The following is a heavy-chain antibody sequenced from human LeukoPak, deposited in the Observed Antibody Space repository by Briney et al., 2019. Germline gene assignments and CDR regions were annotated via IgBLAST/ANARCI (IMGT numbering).Heavy chain of an antibody. J-gene: IGHJ6*04. CDR3: TRSNLDV. Sequence: GGSLRLSCAASGFTFSNYAMHWVRQASGKGLEWVGRIRSKANSYATAYAASVKGRFTISRDDSKNTAYLQMNSLKTEDTAVYYCTRSNLDVWGKGTTVTVSS. V-gene: IGHV3-73*01. CDR2: IRSKANSYAT. CDR1: GFTFSNYA.